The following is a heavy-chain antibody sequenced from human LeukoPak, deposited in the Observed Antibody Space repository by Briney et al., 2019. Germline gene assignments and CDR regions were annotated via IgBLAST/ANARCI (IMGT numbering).Heavy chain of an antibody. CDR2: IKQDGSEK. D-gene: IGHD6-19*01. Sequence: GGSLRLSCAASGFTFSSHRMSWVRQAPGEGLEWVANIKQDGSEKYYVDSVKGRFTISRDNAKNSLYLQMSSMRAEDTAVYYCAREDGSGWAFDYWGQGTLVTVSS. J-gene: IGHJ4*02. V-gene: IGHV3-7*01. CDR1: GFTFSSHR. CDR3: AREDGSGWAFDY.